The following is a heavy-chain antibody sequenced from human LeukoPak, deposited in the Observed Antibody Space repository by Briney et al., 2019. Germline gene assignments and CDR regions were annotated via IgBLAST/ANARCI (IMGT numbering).Heavy chain of an antibody. Sequence: GGSLRLSCAASGFTFSSYSMNWVRQAPGKGLEWVSSISSSSSYIYYADSVKGRFTISRDNAKNSLYLQMNSLRAEDTAVYYCATSSGWYRYDSWGQGTLVTVSS. CDR3: ATSSGWYRYDS. J-gene: IGHJ4*02. CDR2: ISSSSSYI. V-gene: IGHV3-21*04. D-gene: IGHD6-19*01. CDR1: GFTFSSYS.